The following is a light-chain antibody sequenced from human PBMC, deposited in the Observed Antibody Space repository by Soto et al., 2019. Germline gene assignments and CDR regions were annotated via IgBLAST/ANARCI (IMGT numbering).Light chain of an antibody. V-gene: IGKV1-6*01. Sequence: IQMTQSPSSLSASVGDRVTITCRASQAIGSDLGWYQQKPGKAPKVLIYSASSLQSGVPSRFSGSGSGTDFTLTISNLQPEDFTSYYCLQDNSFPLSFGGGTKVEMK. CDR1: QAIGSD. J-gene: IGKJ4*01. CDR2: SAS. CDR3: LQDNSFPLS.